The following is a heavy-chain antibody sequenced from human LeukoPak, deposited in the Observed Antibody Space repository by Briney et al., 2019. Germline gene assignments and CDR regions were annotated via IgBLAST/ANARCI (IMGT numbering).Heavy chain of an antibody. Sequence: GESLKIFCKGSGYSFTSYWNAWVRQMPGKGLEWMGIIYPDDSGTIYSPSFQGQVTISADKSISTAYLQWSSLKASDTAMYYCARLFTVSKFWFDAWGQGTLVTVSS. CDR3: ARLFTVSKFWFDA. V-gene: IGHV5-51*01. J-gene: IGHJ5*02. CDR1: GYSFTSYW. D-gene: IGHD4-17*01. CDR2: IYPDDSGT.